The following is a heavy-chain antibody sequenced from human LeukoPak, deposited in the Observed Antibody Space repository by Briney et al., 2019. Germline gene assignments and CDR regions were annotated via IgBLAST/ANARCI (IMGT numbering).Heavy chain of an antibody. Sequence: APVKVPCKASGYAFTGYVIHFVRQAPGQGLEWMGWIKPNGGGTHYAQRFRDRVTVTRDTSISTAYMELTRLTLDDTAVVYCARELMGGTFDYWGQGTQVTVSS. CDR1: GYAFTGYV. CDR3: ARELMGGTFDY. D-gene: IGHD2-8*01. CDR2: IKPNGGGT. J-gene: IGHJ4*02. V-gene: IGHV1-2*02.